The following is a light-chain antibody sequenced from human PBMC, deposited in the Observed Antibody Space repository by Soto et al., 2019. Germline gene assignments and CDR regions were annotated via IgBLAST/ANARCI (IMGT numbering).Light chain of an antibody. Sequence: EIVLTQSPGTLSLSPGERATLSCRAGQSVTSNYLAWYQQKPGQAPRLLIYGSSSRATGIPDRFSGRGSGTEFTLTISRLEPEDIAVYYCQQYGSSPLTFGGGTKVEIK. J-gene: IGKJ4*01. CDR3: QQYGSSPLT. CDR2: GSS. CDR1: QSVTSNY. V-gene: IGKV3-20*01.